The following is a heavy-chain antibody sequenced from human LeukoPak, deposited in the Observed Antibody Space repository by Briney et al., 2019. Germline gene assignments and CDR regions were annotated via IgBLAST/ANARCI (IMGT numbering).Heavy chain of an antibody. Sequence: SETLSLTCTVSGGSISSYCWSWIRQPPGKGLEWIGYIYYSGSTNYNPSLKSRVTISVDTSKNQFSLKLSSVTAADTAVYYCARAPGYWGQGTLVTVSS. CDR1: GGSISSYC. CDR2: IYYSGST. CDR3: ARAPGY. V-gene: IGHV4-59*01. J-gene: IGHJ4*02.